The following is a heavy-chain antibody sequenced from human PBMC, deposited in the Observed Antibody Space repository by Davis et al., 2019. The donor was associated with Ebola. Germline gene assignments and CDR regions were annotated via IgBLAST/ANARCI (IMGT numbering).Heavy chain of an antibody. Sequence: ASVKVSCKASGYTFTGYYMHWVRQAPGQGLEWMGWINPNSGDTSISTAYMELSRLRSDDTAVYYCARAPTWSQINYYCFDYWGQGTLVTVSS. V-gene: IGHV1-2*02. CDR2: INPNSG. CDR1: GYTFTGYY. CDR3: ARAPTWSQINYYCFDY. J-gene: IGHJ4*02. D-gene: IGHD3-10*01.